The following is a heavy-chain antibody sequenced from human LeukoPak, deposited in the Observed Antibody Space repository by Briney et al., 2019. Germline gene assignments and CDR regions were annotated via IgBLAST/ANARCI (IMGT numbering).Heavy chain of an antibody. CDR3: AKDRLGATLYFDD. CDR1: GFTFSSYA. J-gene: IGHJ4*02. V-gene: IGHV3-30*04. CDR2: ISYDGSNK. Sequence: GGSLRLSCAASGFTFSSYAMHWVRQAPGKGLEWVAVISYDGSNKYYADSVKGRLTISRDNSKNTLYLQMNSLRAEDTAVYYCAKDRLGATLYFDDWGQGTLVTVSS. D-gene: IGHD1-26*01.